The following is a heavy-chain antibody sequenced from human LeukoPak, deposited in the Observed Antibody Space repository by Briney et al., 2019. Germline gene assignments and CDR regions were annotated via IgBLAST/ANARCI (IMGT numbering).Heavy chain of an antibody. CDR1: GYTLTELS. CDR2: FDPEDGET. V-gene: IGHV1-24*01. CDR3: ATVFDSSGYYKHDY. Sequence: GASVKVSCEVSGYTLTELSMHWVRQAPGKGLEWMGGFDPEDGETIYAQKFQGRVTMTEDTSTDTAYMELSSLRSEDTAVYYCATVFDSSGYYKHDYWGQGTLVTVSS. J-gene: IGHJ4*02. D-gene: IGHD3-22*01.